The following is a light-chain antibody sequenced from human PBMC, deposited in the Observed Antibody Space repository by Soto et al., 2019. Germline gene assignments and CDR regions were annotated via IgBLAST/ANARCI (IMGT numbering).Light chain of an antibody. Sequence: AALTHPPPASQTPGQRPTTSCSRSSSNIGNNTGSWYQCLRGTAPRHLLYSSKQRPSGVLDRSSGTKSGTSASLAISGLQSVDGADYACAAWGNTLSGLYVFGGGSKVTV. J-gene: IGLJ1*01. V-gene: IGLV1-44*01. CDR2: SSK. CDR1: SSNIGNNT. CDR3: AAWGNTLSGLYV.